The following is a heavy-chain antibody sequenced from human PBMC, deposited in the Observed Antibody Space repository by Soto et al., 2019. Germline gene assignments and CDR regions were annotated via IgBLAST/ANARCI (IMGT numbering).Heavy chain of an antibody. CDR3: ARASSSSSAADY. CDR1: GESISSGGYY. D-gene: IGHD6-6*01. J-gene: IGHJ4*02. CDR2: IYDTESA. Sequence: QVQLQESGPGLVKPSQTLSLTCSVSGESISSGGYYWSWIRHLPGKGLEWIGYIYDTESAYYNPSLQSRVSISMDTSDNHFAMRLTSVTAADSAVYYCARASSSSSAADYWGQGLQVTVSS. V-gene: IGHV4-31*03.